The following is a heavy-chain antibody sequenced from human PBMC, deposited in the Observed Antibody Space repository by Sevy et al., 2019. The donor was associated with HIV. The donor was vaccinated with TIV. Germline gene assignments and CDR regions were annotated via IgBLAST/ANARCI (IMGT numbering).Heavy chain of an antibody. CDR2: IIPIFGTA. CDR1: GGTFSSYA. V-gene: IGHV1-69*13. CDR3: ASSNYDFWSGSPANPRYYYYYGMDV. D-gene: IGHD3-3*01. J-gene: IGHJ6*02. Sequence: ASVKVSCKASGGTFSSYAISWVRQAPGQGLEWMGGIIPIFGTANYAQKFQGRVTITADESTSTAYMELSSLRSEDTAVYYCASSNYDFWSGSPANPRYYYYYGMDVWGQRTTVTVSS.